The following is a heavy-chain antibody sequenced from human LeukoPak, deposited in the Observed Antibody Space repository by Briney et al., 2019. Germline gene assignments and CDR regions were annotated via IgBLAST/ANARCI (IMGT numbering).Heavy chain of an antibody. V-gene: IGHV4-4*07. CDR2: NYPTGDT. Sequence: PSETLSLTCSVSGVSDTIYYWSWLQQPAGKRLEWIGRNYPTGDTIHNPSLKSRVTMSVAMSKYHLSLKLTSVTAADAAVYYCARDLTARGSFDYWGQGILVSVS. CDR1: GVSDTIYY. D-gene: IGHD3-16*01. J-gene: IGHJ4*02. CDR3: ARDLTARGSFDY.